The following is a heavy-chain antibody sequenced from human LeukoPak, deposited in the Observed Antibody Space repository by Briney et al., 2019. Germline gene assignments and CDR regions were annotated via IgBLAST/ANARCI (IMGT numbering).Heavy chain of an antibody. CDR1: GYSFISYW. CDR3: ARHPDCTRTSCYVDYYGMDV. J-gene: IGHJ6*02. D-gene: IGHD2-2*01. V-gene: IGHV5-51*01. CDR2: IYPGDSDT. Sequence: GESLKISCKGSGYSFISYWIGWVRQMPGKGLEWMGIIYPGDSDTRYSPSFQGQVTISADKSISTAYLQWSSLKASDTAIYFCARHPDCTRTSCYVDYYGMDVWGQGTTVTVSS.